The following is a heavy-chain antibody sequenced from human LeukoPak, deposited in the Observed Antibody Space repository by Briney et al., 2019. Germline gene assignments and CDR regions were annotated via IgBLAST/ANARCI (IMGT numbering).Heavy chain of an antibody. D-gene: IGHD1-26*01. Sequence: ASVKVSCKASGGTFSSYAISWVRQAPGQGLEWMGIINPSGGSTSCAQKFQGRVTMTRDASTSTVYMELSSLRSEDTAVYYCARDHQWVFDYWGQGTLVTVSS. CDR3: ARDHQWVFDY. CDR1: GGTFSSYA. J-gene: IGHJ4*02. V-gene: IGHV1-46*01. CDR2: INPSGGST.